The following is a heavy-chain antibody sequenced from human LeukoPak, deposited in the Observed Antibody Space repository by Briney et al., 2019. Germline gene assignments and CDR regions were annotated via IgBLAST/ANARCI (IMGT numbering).Heavy chain of an antibody. Sequence: SETLSLTCTVSGGSVSSSSYYWDWIRQPPGKGLEWIGSIYYSGSTYYNPSLQSRVTISVDTSKNQFSLMLSSVTAADTAVYYCARRGWGSSSPSYYHGWGQGTLVTVFS. V-gene: IGHV4-39*01. CDR3: ARRGWGSSSPSYYHG. J-gene: IGHJ4*02. CDR2: IYYSGST. D-gene: IGHD2-2*01. CDR1: GGSVSSSSYY.